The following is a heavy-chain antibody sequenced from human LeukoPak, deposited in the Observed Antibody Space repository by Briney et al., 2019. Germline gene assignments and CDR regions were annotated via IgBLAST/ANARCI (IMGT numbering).Heavy chain of an antibody. D-gene: IGHD2-2*02. CDR2: IYYRGST. CDR3: ARILVVPAAIRDYYYYMDV. Sequence: SETLSLTCTVSGGSISSGGYYWSWIRQHPGKGLEWIGYIYYRGSTYYNPSLKSRVTISVDTSKNQFSLKLSSVTAADTAVYYCARILVVPAAIRDYYYYMDVWGKGTTVTVSS. J-gene: IGHJ6*03. CDR1: GGSISSGGYY. V-gene: IGHV4-31*03.